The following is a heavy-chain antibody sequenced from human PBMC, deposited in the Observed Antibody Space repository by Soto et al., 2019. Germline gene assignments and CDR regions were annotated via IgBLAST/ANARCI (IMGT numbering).Heavy chain of an antibody. D-gene: IGHD3-22*01. Sequence: ETLSLTCTVSGGSISSSSYYWGWIRQPPGKGLEWIGSIYHSGSTYYNPSLKSRVTISVDRSKNQFSLKLSSVTAADTAVYYCARALQDYYDIDYFDYWGQGTLVTVSS. CDR3: ARALQDYYDIDYFDY. CDR1: GGSISSSSYY. CDR2: IYHSGST. J-gene: IGHJ4*02. V-gene: IGHV4-39*07.